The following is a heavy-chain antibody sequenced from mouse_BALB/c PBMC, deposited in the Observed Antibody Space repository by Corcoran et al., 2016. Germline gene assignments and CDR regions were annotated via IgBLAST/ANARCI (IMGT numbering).Heavy chain of an antibody. D-gene: IGHD3-1*01. J-gene: IGHJ2*01. CDR3: ARRAGPYYFDY. CDR1: GSTFTNYG. Sequence: QIQLVQSGPELKKPGETVKISCKASGSTFTNYGLNWVKQAPGKGLKWMGWINTYTGEPTYADDFKGRFAFSLETSASTAYLQINNLKNEDTATYFCARRAGPYYFDYWGQGTTLTVSS. V-gene: IGHV9-3-1*01. CDR2: INTYTGEP.